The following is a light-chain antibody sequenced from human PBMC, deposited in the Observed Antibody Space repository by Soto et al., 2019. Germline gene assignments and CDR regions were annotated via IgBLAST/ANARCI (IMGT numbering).Light chain of an antibody. CDR3: QQYNSYPWT. V-gene: IGKV1-5*03. J-gene: IGKJ1*01. CDR2: KAS. CDR1: QSISSW. Sequence: DIQMTQSPSTLSASVGDRVTIPCRASQSISSWLAWYQQKPGKAPKLLIYKASYLQSGVPSRFSGSGSGTEFTLTISSLQPDDFATYYCQQYNSYPWTFGQGTKV.